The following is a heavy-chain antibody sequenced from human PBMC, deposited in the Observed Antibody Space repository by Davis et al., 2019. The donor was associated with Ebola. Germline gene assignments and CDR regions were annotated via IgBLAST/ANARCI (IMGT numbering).Heavy chain of an antibody. Sequence: GESLKISCAASGFNFRSYGMHWVRQAPGKGLEWVAVISYDGSNKYYADSVKGRFTISRDNSKNTLYLQMNSLRAEDTAVYYCAKALGYSSSSHYYYGMDVWGQGTTVTVSS. CDR1: GFNFRSYG. J-gene: IGHJ6*02. CDR3: AKALGYSSSSHYYYGMDV. D-gene: IGHD6-6*01. V-gene: IGHV3-30*18. CDR2: ISYDGSNK.